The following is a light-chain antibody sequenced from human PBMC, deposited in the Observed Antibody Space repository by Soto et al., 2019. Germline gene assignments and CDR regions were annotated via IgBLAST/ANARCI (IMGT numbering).Light chain of an antibody. J-gene: IGLJ2*01. CDR3: SSYTSGSTLLV. CDR1: SSDVGGYNY. V-gene: IGLV2-14*01. CDR2: EVS. Sequence: QSALTQPASVSGSPVQSITISCTGTSSDVGGYNYVSWYQQHPGKAPKLMIFEVSNRPSGVSNRFSGSKSGNTASLTISGLQAEDEAGYYCSSYTSGSTLLVFGGGTKVTVL.